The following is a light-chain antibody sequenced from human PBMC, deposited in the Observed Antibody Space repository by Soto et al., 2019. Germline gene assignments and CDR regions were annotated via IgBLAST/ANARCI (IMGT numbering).Light chain of an antibody. CDR1: QSVSSSY. V-gene: IGKV3-20*01. Sequence: EVVLTQSPGTLSLSPGERTTLSCRASQSVSSSYLAWYQQKPGQAPRLLIYAASSRATGIPDRLSGSGSGTDFTLTISSLQPEDFATYYCQQSYSTLPKTFGHGTKVDIK. CDR2: AAS. CDR3: QQSYSTLPKT. J-gene: IGKJ1*01.